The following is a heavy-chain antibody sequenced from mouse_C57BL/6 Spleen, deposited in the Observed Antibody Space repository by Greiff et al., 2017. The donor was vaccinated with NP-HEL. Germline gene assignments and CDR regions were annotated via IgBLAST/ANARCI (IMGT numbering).Heavy chain of an antibody. J-gene: IGHJ3*01. CDR3: AGSGDGYYPAWFAY. Sequence: VQLQQSGPELVKPGASVKISCKASGYAFSSSWMNWVKQRPGKGLEWIGRIYPGDGDTNYNGKFKGKATLTADKSSSTAYMQLSSLTSEDSAVYVCAGSGDGYYPAWFAYWGQGTLVTVSA. D-gene: IGHD2-3*01. CDR1: GYAFSSSW. V-gene: IGHV1-82*01. CDR2: IYPGDGDT.